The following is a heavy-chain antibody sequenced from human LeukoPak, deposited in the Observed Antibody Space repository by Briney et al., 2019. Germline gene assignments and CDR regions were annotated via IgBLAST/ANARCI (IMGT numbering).Heavy chain of an antibody. CDR3: AREREETYGSGSYTFDH. D-gene: IGHD3-10*01. CDR1: GYTFTSYA. J-gene: IGHJ4*02. CDR2: INTNNGNT. Sequence: ASVKVSCKASGYTFTSYAFSWVRQAPGQGLEWMGWINTNNGNTNYVQRLQGRVTMTTDTSTSTAYMELRSLRSDDTAVYYCAREREETYGSGSYTFDHWGQGTLVTVSS. V-gene: IGHV1-18*01.